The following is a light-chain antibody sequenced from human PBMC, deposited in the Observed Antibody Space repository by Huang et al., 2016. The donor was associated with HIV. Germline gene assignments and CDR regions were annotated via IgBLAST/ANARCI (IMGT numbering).Light chain of an antibody. J-gene: IGKJ1*01. V-gene: IGKV3-15*01. Sequence: EIMMTQSPATLSVSPGERATLSCRASQSVRGNIAWYQQKPGQAPRLLSFGGSTRATGIPARFRGSESGTEFTLTISSLQSEDFAIYYCHHYNNWPPTGTFGQGTKVEI. CDR1: QSVRGN. CDR2: GGS. CDR3: HHYNNWPPTGT.